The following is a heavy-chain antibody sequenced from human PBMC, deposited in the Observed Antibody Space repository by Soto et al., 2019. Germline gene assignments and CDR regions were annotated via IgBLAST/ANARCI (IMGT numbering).Heavy chain of an antibody. Sequence: QVQLQESGPGLVKPSETLSLTCTVSGGSVSSGSYYWSWIRQPPGKGLEWIGYIYYSGSTNYNPSLKSRVTISVDTSKNQFSLKLSSVTAADTAVYYCARGPTYGGWFDPWGQGTLVTVSS. CDR3: ARGPTYGGWFDP. J-gene: IGHJ5*02. CDR2: IYYSGST. D-gene: IGHD4-17*01. CDR1: GGSVSSGSYY. V-gene: IGHV4-61*01.